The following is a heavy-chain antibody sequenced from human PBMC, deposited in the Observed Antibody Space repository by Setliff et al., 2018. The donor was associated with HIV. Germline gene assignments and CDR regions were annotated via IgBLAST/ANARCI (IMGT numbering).Heavy chain of an antibody. J-gene: IGHJ4*02. D-gene: IGHD1-26*01. CDR1: GFTFSSYS. CDR3: ARDFGSWLYGGSHWGFDH. V-gene: IGHV3-21*01. Sequence: GSLRLSCAASGFTFSSYSMNWVRQAPGKGLDCVSSISSGSDYIYYADSVRGRFTISRDNAKNSLYLQMNSLRVEDTAVYYCARDFGSWLYGGSHWGFDHWGQGTLVTVSS. CDR2: ISSGSDYI.